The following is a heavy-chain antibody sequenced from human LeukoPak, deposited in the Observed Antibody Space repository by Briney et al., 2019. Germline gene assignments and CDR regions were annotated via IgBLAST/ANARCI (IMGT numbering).Heavy chain of an antibody. CDR3: AKGTYYYDSSGYSVDY. J-gene: IGHJ4*02. CDR1: GFTFSNYA. CDR2: ISGTGDNT. D-gene: IGHD3-22*01. V-gene: IGHV3-23*01. Sequence: GGSLRLSCAASGFTFSNYAMRWVRQAPGKGLEWVSYISGTGDNTHYADSVKGRFTISRDNSKNTVSLQINNLRAEDTAVYYCAKGTYYYDSSGYSVDYWGQGTLATVSS.